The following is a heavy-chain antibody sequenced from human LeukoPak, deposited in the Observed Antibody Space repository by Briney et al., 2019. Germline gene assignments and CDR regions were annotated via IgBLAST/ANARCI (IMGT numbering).Heavy chain of an antibody. V-gene: IGHV4-59*01. J-gene: IGHJ3*02. D-gene: IGHD4-11*01. Sequence: PSETLSLTCTVSGGSISSYYWSWIRQPPGKGLEWIGYIYYSGSTNYNPSLKSRVTISVDTSKNQFSLKLSSVTAADTAVYYCARSDLDYSNALGGAFDIWGQGTMVTVSS. CDR2: IYYSGST. CDR3: ARSDLDYSNALGGAFDI. CDR1: GGSISSYY.